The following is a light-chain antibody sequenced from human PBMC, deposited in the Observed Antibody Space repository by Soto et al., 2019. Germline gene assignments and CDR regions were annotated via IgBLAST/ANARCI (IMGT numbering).Light chain of an antibody. Sequence: EIVLTQSPGTLSLSPGERATLSCRASQSVRNSYLAWYQQXPGQAARLLIYGAFKRATGIPDRFSGSGSGTELTLTISRMEPEDFAVYCCPQYGSSPRTFGQGTKVDIK. CDR3: PQYGSSPRT. J-gene: IGKJ1*01. CDR1: QSVRNSY. CDR2: GAF. V-gene: IGKV3-20*01.